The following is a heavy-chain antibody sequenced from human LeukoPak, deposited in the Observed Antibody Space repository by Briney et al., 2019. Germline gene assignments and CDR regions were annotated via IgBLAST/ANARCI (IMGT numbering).Heavy chain of an antibody. D-gene: IGHD2-2*03. CDR3: ARDGFCSSTSCSGVPKI. J-gene: IGHJ4*02. CDR2: INPNSGGT. Sequence: ASVKVSCKASGYTFTDYYMHRVRQAPGQGLEWMGWINPNSGGTNYAQEFQGRVTLTRETSINTAYMELSRLRSDDTALYYCARDGFCSSTSCSGVPKIWGQGTLVTASS. CDR1: GYTFTDYY. V-gene: IGHV1-2*02.